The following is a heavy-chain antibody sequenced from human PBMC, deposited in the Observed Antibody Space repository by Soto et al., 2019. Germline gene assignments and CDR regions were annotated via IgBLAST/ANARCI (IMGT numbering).Heavy chain of an antibody. CDR2: IYYSGST. CDR3: ARAIRYYGSSGYYAFDI. D-gene: IGHD3-22*01. J-gene: IGHJ3*02. CDR1: GGSISSYY. Sequence: SETLSLTCTVSGGSISSYYWSWIRQPPGKGLEWIGYIYYSGSTNSNPSLKSRVTISVDTSQNQFSLKLSSVAAADTAVYYCARAIRYYGSSGYYAFDIWGQGTMVTVSS. V-gene: IGHV4-59*01.